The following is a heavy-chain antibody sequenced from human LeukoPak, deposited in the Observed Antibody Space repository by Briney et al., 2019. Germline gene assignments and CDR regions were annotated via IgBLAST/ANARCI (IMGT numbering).Heavy chain of an antibody. CDR2: INPSGGTT. V-gene: IGHV1-46*01. D-gene: IGHD3-22*01. J-gene: IGHJ4*02. Sequence: ASVKVSCKASGYTFTDYYMHWVRQAPGRGLEWMGIINPSGGTTSYAQKFQGRVTMTRDTSTSTVYMELSSLRSEDTAVYYCARDQTYYYDSSGYMAYYFDYWGQGTLVTVSS. CDR3: ARDQTYYYDSSGYMAYYFDY. CDR1: GYTFTDYY.